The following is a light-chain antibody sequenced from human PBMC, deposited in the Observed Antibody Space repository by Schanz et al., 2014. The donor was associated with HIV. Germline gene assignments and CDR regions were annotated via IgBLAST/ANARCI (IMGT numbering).Light chain of an antibody. CDR2: GAS. V-gene: IGKV3-15*01. CDR1: QSVSSN. CDR3: QQYGSSPFT. J-gene: IGKJ3*01. Sequence: EIVMTQSPATLSVSPGERATLSCRASQSVSSNLAWYQQKPGQAPRLLIYGASTRATGIPARFSGGVSGTDFTLTISRVEPEDYAVYYCQQYGSSPFTFGPGTRVDFK.